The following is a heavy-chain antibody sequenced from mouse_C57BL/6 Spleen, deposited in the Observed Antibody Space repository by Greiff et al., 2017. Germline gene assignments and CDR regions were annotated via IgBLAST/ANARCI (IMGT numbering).Heavy chain of an antibody. J-gene: IGHJ4*01. Sequence: EVKVEESGGGLVKPGGSLKLSCAASGFTFSDYGMHWVRQAPEKGLEWAAYTSSGSSTFYYADTVKGRFTISRDNAKNTLFLQMTSLRSEDTAMYYCARRDYYGNSYGYAMDYWGQGTSVTVSS. D-gene: IGHD1-1*01. V-gene: IGHV5-17*01. CDR2: TSSGSSTF. CDR3: ARRDYYGNSYGYAMDY. CDR1: GFTFSDYG.